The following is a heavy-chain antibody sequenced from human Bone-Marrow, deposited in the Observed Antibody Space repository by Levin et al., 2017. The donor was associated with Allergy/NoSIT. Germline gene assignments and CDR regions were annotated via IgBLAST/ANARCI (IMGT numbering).Heavy chain of an antibody. V-gene: IGHV4-31*03. CDR2: IYYSGST. CDR3: ARKEPNYGMDV. J-gene: IGHJ6*02. D-gene: IGHD1-14*01. Sequence: SCTVSGGSISSGGYYWSWIRQHPGKGLEWIGYIYYSGSTYYNPSLESRVTISVDTSKNQFSLKLSSVTAADTAVYYCARKEPNYGMDVWGQGTTVTVSS. CDR1: GGSISSGGYY.